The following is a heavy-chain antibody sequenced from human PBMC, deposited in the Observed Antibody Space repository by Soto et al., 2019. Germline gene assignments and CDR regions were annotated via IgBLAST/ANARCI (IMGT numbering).Heavy chain of an antibody. J-gene: IGHJ4*02. Sequence: QVQVQESGPGLVKPSETLSLTCAVSGVSVTSGSHHFLWIRQPPGKGLEWIGQTGSTNYNPSLKSRISISLDTSKHQFSLKLSSVTSADTAVYYCGVYKAGSGGNGYCGQGTLVTISS. D-gene: IGHD6-19*01. CDR2: QTGST. CDR1: GVSVTSGSHH. CDR3: GVYKAGSGGNGY. V-gene: IGHV4-61*01.